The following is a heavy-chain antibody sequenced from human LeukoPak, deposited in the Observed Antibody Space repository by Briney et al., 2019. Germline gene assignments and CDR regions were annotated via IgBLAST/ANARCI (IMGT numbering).Heavy chain of an antibody. D-gene: IGHD6-19*01. J-gene: IGHJ3*02. V-gene: IGHV3-30*03. CDR3: ARGARGSGWRVFDI. CDR2: ISYDGSNK. CDR1: GYSISSGY. Sequence: LSLTCTVSGYSISSGYYWGWVRQAPGKGLEWVALISYDGSNKYYADSVKGRFTISRDNSKNTLYLQLNSLRTEDTAVYFCARGARGSGWRVFDIWGQGTMVTVSS.